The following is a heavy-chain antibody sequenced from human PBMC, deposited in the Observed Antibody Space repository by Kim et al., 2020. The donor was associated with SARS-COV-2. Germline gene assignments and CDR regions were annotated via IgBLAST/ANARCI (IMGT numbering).Heavy chain of an antibody. CDR1: GFTFSTYG. D-gene: IGHD3-10*01. J-gene: IGHJ6*02. V-gene: IGHV3-23*03. Sequence: GGPLRLSCAASGFTFSTYGMTWVRQAPGKGLEWVSTLSSGDVTYYADSVKGRFTISRDVSKNTLFLQMKSLRGEDTALYYCARGPHGSGNYYSMDVWGLG. CDR2: LSSGDVT. CDR3: ARGPHGSGNYYSMDV.